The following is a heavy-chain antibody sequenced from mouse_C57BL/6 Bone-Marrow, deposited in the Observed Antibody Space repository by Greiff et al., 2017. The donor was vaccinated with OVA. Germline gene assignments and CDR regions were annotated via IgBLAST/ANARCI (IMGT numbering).Heavy chain of an antibody. CDR1: GYTFTSYG. CDR2: IYPANGYT. V-gene: IGHV1-58*01. CDR3: APPWGRYAMDY. J-gene: IGHJ4*01. Sequence: VQLQQSGAELVRPGSSVKMSCKTSGYTFTSYGINWVKQRPGQGLEWIGYIYPANGYTEYNEKFKGKATLTSDTSSSTAYMQLSSLTSEDSAIYFCAPPWGRYAMDYWGQGTTVTVSS.